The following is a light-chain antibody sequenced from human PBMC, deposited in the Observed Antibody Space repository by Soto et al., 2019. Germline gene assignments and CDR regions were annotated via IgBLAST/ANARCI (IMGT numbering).Light chain of an antibody. Sequence: QSVLTQPPSASGTPGQRVTTSCSGSSSNIGKNTVNWYQQLPGTAPTLLIYSNNQRPSGVPDRFSASKSGTSASLAISGLQSEDEADYYCAAWDDSLNGVVFVGGTKLTVL. CDR2: SNN. J-gene: IGLJ2*01. CDR1: SSNIGKNT. CDR3: AAWDDSLNGVV. V-gene: IGLV1-44*01.